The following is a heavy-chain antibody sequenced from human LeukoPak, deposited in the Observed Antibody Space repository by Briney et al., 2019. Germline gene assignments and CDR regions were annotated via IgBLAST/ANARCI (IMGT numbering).Heavy chain of an antibody. Sequence: GGSLRLSCATSGFTFSDYAMSWVRQAPGKGLEWVSTISNSGGNTHYADSVMGRFTISRDNSKNTLYLQMNSLRVEDTAFYYCAIVGYDLDYWGQGTLVTVSS. CDR3: AIVGYDLDY. D-gene: IGHD3-3*01. CDR1: GFTFSDYA. CDR2: ISNSGGNT. V-gene: IGHV3-23*01. J-gene: IGHJ4*02.